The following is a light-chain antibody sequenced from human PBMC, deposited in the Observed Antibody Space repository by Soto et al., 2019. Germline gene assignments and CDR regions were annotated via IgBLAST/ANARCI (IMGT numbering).Light chain of an antibody. Sequence: EIVLTQSPATLSLSPGERATLSCRASQSVSSYLAWYQQKPGQAPRLLIYDASNRATGIPARCSGSGSGTDFTLTISRLEPDDFAVYYCQQRSDWVTFGQGTRLEMK. CDR3: QQRSDWVT. J-gene: IGKJ5*01. CDR1: QSVSSY. CDR2: DAS. V-gene: IGKV3-11*01.